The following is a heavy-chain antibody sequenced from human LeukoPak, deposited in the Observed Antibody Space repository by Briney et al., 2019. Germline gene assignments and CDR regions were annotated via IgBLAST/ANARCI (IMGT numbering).Heavy chain of an antibody. CDR3: ARGPKGYYDFWSGYVEGYYFDY. V-gene: IGHV4-30-4*08. CDR2: IYYSGST. Sequence: PSETLSLTCTVSGGSISSGDYYWRWIRQPPGKGLEWIGYIYYSGSTYYNPSLKSRVTISVDTSKNQFSLKLSSVTAADTAVYYCARGPKGYYDFWSGYVEGYYFDYWGQGTLVTVPS. CDR1: GGSISSGDYY. D-gene: IGHD3-3*01. J-gene: IGHJ4*02.